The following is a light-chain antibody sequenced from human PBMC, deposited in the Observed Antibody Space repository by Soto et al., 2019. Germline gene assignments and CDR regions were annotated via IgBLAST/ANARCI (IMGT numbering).Light chain of an antibody. Sequence: EIVMTQSPATLSVSPGERATLSCRASQSVSSNLAWYQQKPGQAPRLLIYGASTRATGIPARFSGSGSGTEFTLTINSLQSEDFAVYYCQQYNNWPPSTFGPGTKVDI. CDR2: GAS. CDR3: QQYNNWPPST. J-gene: IGKJ3*01. CDR1: QSVSSN. V-gene: IGKV3D-15*01.